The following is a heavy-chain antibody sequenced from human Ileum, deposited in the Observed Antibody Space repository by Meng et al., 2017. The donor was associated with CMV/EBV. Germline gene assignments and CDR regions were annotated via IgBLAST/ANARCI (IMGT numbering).Heavy chain of an antibody. V-gene: IGHV1-3*01. CDR3: AKGYYYDSIGFYPFDY. CDR2: INGDNGNT. D-gene: IGHD3-22*01. J-gene: IGHJ4*02. CDR1: GYSLISYS. Sequence: SGYSLISYSMHWVRQAPGQRLEWMGWINGDNGNTKYSEKFQDRVTITRDTSASTVYMDLSSLTSEDTAIYYCAKGYYYDSIGFYPFDYWGQGTLVTVSS.